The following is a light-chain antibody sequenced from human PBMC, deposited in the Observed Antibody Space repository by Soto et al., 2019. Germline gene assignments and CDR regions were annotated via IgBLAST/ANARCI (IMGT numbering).Light chain of an antibody. J-gene: IGKJ1*01. Sequence: DIVMTQSPLSLPVTPGEPASISCSSSQSLLYSNGYNYLDWYLQKPGQSPHLLIYLGSNRASGVPDRFSGSGSGTDFTLNISRVEAEDVGVYYCMQTLQTWTFGQGTKVDIK. CDR2: LGS. CDR3: MQTLQTWT. V-gene: IGKV2-28*01. CDR1: QSLLYSNGYNY.